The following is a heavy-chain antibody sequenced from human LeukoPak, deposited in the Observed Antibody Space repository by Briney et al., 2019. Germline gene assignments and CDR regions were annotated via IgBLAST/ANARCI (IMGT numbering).Heavy chain of an antibody. CDR3: ARDLNWDFFDV. CDR2: ISHDGSVT. V-gene: IGHV3-74*01. J-gene: IGHJ2*01. CDR1: GFTFTTCV. D-gene: IGHD1-26*01. Sequence: PGGSLRLSCAASGFTFTTCVMHWVRQAPGKGLMWVSRISHDGSVTSYADSVKGRFTISRDNAKNTLYLQMNSLRAEDTAVYYCARDLNWDFFDVWGRGTLVTVST.